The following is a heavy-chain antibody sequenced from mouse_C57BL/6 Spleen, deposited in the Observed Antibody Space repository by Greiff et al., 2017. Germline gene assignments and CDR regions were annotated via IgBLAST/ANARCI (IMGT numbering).Heavy chain of an antibody. V-gene: IGHV2-3*01. CDR1: GFSFTSYG. D-gene: IGHD1-1*01. CDR2: IWGAGST. J-gene: IGHJ2*01. CDR3: AFYCSSPFDY. Sequence: VMLVESGPGLVAPSQSLSITCTVSGFSFTSYGVSWVRQPPGKGLEWLGVIWGAGSTHYHSALISILSICKDNSKSQVFLNLNSLQTDDTATYYCAFYCSSPFDYWGQGTTLTVSS.